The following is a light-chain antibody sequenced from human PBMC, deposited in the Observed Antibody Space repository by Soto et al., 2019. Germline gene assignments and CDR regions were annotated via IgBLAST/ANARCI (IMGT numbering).Light chain of an antibody. J-gene: IGLJ2*01. V-gene: IGLV1-44*01. CDR2: SNN. CDR1: GPTTGSNT. Sequence: QSVLTQPPSASGTPGQRVTISCSGGGPTTGSNTVNWYQQLPGTAPKLLIYSNNQRPSGVPDRFSGSKSGTSASLAISGLQSEDEADYYCAAWDDSLNGVVFGGGTKVTVL. CDR3: AAWDDSLNGVV.